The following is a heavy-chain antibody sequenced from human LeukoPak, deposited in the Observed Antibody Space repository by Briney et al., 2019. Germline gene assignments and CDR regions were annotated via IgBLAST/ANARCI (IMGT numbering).Heavy chain of an antibody. CDR2: INPSGGST. V-gene: IGHV1-46*01. Sequence: ASVKVSCKPSGYTFTSYYMHWVRQAPGQGLEWMGIINPSGGSTSYAQKFQGRVTMTRDMSTSTVYMELSSLRSEDTAVYYCAREERGYCSGGSCYPSDYWGQGTLVTVSS. CDR1: GYTFTSYY. CDR3: AREERGYCSGGSCYPSDY. D-gene: IGHD2-15*01. J-gene: IGHJ4*02.